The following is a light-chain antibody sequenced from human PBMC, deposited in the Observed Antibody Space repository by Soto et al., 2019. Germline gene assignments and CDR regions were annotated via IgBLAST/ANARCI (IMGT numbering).Light chain of an antibody. V-gene: IGLV2-8*01. CDR1: SSDVGAYDW. J-gene: IGLJ1*01. CDR3: CAYAGSYTRYV. CDR2: DVS. Sequence: QSALTQPPSASGSPGQSVTISCTGTSSDVGAYDWISWYQQHPGKAPKVMIYDVSKRPPGVPDRFSGSKSGNTASLTVSGLQTEDEADYYCCAYAGSYTRYVFGTGTKLTVL.